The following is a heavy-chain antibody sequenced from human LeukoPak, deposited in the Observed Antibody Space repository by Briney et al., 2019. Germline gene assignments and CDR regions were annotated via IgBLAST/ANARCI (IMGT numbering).Heavy chain of an antibody. CDR3: AKDGKKRWDLLWFGECHYYYYMDV. V-gene: IGHV3-48*04. CDR1: GFTFSSYN. Sequence: PGGSLSLSCAASGFTFSSYNMNWVRQAPGKGLEWVSYISSSGSTIYYADSVKGRFTISRDNAKNSLYLQMNSLRAEDTALYYCAKDGKKRWDLLWFGECHYYYYMDVWGKGTTVTISS. CDR2: ISSSGSTI. J-gene: IGHJ6*03. D-gene: IGHD3-10*01.